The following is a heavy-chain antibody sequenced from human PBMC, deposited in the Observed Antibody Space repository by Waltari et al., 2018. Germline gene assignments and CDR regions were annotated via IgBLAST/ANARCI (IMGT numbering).Heavy chain of an antibody. CDR2: ISSSGGTI. Sequence: EVQLVESGGGLVQPGGSLSLSCAASEFLFSNYDMNWVRQTPGKGLEWISYISSSGGTIYYAASVEGRFTISRDNAKKSLYLQMNSLRAEDTAVYYCARDQEIIVGGMDVWGQGTAVTVSS. D-gene: IGHD3-22*01. J-gene: IGHJ6*02. CDR3: ARDQEIIVGGMDV. CDR1: EFLFSNYD. V-gene: IGHV3-48*03.